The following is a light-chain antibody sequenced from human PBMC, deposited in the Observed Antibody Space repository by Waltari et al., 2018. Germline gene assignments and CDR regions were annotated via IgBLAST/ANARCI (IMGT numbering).Light chain of an antibody. CDR1: SSADGGYNY. CDR3: SSYTSSSVV. CDR2: EVS. Sequence: QSALTQPASVSGSPGQSITISCTGTSSADGGYNYASWYQQHPVQAPILVIYEVSHRPSGLSNRFSGSKSGNTSSLTLSGLQAEDEADYYCSSYTSSSVVFGGGTKLTVL. V-gene: IGLV2-14*01. J-gene: IGLJ2*01.